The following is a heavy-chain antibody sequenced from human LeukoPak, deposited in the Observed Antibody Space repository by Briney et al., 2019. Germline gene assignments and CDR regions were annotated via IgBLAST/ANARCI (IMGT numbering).Heavy chain of an antibody. D-gene: IGHD3-22*01. Sequence: ASVKVSCKASGYTFTGYYMHWVRQAPGQGLEWMGRINPNSGGTNYAQKLQGRVTMTTDTSTSTAYMELRSLRSDDTAVYYCARVVLDYYDSSGYQGAVDYWGQGTLVTVSS. J-gene: IGHJ4*02. V-gene: IGHV1-2*06. CDR1: GYTFTGYY. CDR2: INPNSGGT. CDR3: ARVVLDYYDSSGYQGAVDY.